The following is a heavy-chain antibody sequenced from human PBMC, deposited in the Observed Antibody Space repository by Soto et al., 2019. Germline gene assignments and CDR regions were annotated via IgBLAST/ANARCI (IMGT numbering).Heavy chain of an antibody. V-gene: IGHV3-23*01. Sequence: PEGSLRLSCAASGFTFNNYAMSWVRQAPGKGLERVSAISGNGISTYYADSVRSRFTISRDNSENTLFLQMNRLKADDTSVYYCTRDATSMVRGTDNWFDPWGQGTLVTVSS. CDR3: TRDATSMVRGTDNWFDP. CDR2: ISGNGIST. D-gene: IGHD3-10*01. J-gene: IGHJ5*02. CDR1: GFTFNNYA.